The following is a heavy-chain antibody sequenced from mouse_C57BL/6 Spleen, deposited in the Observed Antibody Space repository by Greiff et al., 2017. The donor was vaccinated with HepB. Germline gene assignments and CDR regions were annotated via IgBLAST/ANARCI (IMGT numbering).Heavy chain of an antibody. J-gene: IGHJ2*01. V-gene: IGHV5-4*01. Sequence: EVHLVESGGGLVKPGGSLKLSCAASGFTFSSYAMSWVRQTPEKRLEWVATISDGGSYTYYPDNVKGRFTISRDNAKNNLYLQMSHLKSEDTAMYYCARDPSNYYFDYWGQGTTLTVSS. D-gene: IGHD2-5*01. CDR2: ISDGGSYT. CDR1: GFTFSSYA. CDR3: ARDPSNYYFDY.